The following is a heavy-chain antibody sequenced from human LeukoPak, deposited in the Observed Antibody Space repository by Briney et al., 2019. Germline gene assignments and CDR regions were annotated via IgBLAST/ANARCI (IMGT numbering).Heavy chain of an antibody. D-gene: IGHD6-19*01. Sequence: GGSLRLSCAASRFTFSYYAMSWVRQAPGKGLEWVSAITGSGDITYYADSVKGRFTISRDNSKNTLYLQMNSLRAEDTAVYYCAKRLGIAVAGGAFDISGQGTMVTVSS. V-gene: IGHV3-23*01. CDR3: AKRLGIAVAGGAFDI. J-gene: IGHJ3*02. CDR2: ITGSGDIT. CDR1: RFTFSYYA.